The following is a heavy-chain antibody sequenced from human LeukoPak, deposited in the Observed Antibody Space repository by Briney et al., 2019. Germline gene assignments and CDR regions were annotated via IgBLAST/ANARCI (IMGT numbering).Heavy chain of an antibody. CDR3: ARDDAYCSSTSCFQGGLDP. V-gene: IGHV4-34*01. J-gene: IGHJ5*02. CDR1: GGSFSGYY. CDR2: INHSGST. Sequence: SETLSLTCAVYGGSFSGYYWSWIRQPPGKGLEWIGEINHSGSTNYNPSLKSRVTISVDTSKNQFSLKLSSVTAADTAVYYCARDDAYCSSTSCFQGGLDPWGQGTLVTVSS. D-gene: IGHD2-2*01.